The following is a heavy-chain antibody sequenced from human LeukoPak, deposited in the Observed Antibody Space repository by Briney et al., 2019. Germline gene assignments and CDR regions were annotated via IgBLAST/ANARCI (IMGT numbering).Heavy chain of an antibody. CDR3: ARETGSYYRRFDY. J-gene: IGHJ4*02. CDR2: IYYSGST. V-gene: IGHV4-39*02. CDR1: GGSISTSSYY. Sequence: SETLSLTCTVSGGSISTSSYYWGWIRQPPGKGLEWIGSIYYSGSTYYNPSLKSRVTISVDTSKNQFSLKLSSVTAADTAVYYCARETGSYYRRFDYWGQGTLVTVSS. D-gene: IGHD3-10*01.